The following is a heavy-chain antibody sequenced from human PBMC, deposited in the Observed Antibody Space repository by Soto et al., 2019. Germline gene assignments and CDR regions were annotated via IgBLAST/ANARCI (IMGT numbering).Heavy chain of an antibody. CDR2: ISYDGSNK. J-gene: IGHJ4*02. CDR3: ARDHDYGGNDPWV. CDR1: GFTFSSYA. V-gene: IGHV3-30-3*01. D-gene: IGHD4-17*01. Sequence: PGWSLRLSCAASGFTFSSYAMHWVRQAPGKGLEWVAVISYDGSNKYCADSVKGRFTISRDNSKNTLYLQMNSLRAEDTAVYYCARDHDYGGNDPWVWGQGTLVTASS.